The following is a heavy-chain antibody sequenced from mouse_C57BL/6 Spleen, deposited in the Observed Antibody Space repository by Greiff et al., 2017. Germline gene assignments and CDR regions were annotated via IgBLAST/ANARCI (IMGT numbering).Heavy chain of an antibody. V-gene: IGHV3-6*01. J-gene: IGHJ3*01. D-gene: IGHD4-1*01. CDR3: ARDRLGPFAY. Sequence: EVQLQESGPGLVKPSQSLSLTCSVTGYSITSGYYWNCIRQFPGNKLEWMGYISYDGSNNYNPSLKNRISITRDTSKNQFFLKLNSVTTEDTATYFCARDRLGPFAYWGQGTLVTVSA. CDR2: ISYDGSN. CDR1: GYSITSGYY.